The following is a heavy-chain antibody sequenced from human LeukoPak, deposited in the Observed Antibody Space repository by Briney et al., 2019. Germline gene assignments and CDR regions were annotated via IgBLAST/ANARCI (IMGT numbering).Heavy chain of an antibody. J-gene: IGHJ3*01. Sequence: QAGGSLRLSCAASGFSFSSYAMSWVRQTPGKGLEWVSSIGGSGGSTHYTDSVKGRFTISRDNSKSTLYLQMNSLRAEDTAVYYCARDSGSAYYYGLGTYYYDAFDFWGQGTTVTVSS. V-gene: IGHV3-23*01. CDR3: ARDSGSAYYYGLGTYYYDAFDF. D-gene: IGHD3-10*01. CDR2: IGGSGGST. CDR1: GFSFSSYA.